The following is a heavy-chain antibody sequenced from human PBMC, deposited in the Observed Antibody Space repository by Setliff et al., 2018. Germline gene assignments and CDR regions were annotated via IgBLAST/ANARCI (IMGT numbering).Heavy chain of an antibody. V-gene: IGHV4-39*07. CDR1: GGSISSSSYY. CDR3: ARGWADKWELLGPFDY. CDR2: IYYSGST. Sequence: SETLSLTCTVSGGSISSSSYYWGWIRQPPGKGLEWIGSIYYSGSTYYNPSLKSRVTISVDTSKNQFSLKLSSVTAADTAVYYCARGWADKWELLGPFDYWGQGTLVTVSS. J-gene: IGHJ4*02. D-gene: IGHD1-26*01.